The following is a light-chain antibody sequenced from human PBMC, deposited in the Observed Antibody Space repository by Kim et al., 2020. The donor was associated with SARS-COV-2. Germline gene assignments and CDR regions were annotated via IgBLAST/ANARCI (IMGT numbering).Light chain of an antibody. Sequence: AIRITQYPSSLSASTGDRVTITCRASQGISSYLAWYQQKPGKAPKLLIYAASTLQSGVPSRFSGSGSGTDFTLTISCLQSEDFATYYCQQYYSYPQAFGGGTKVDIK. V-gene: IGKV1-8*01. CDR2: AAS. CDR3: QQYYSYPQA. J-gene: IGKJ4*01. CDR1: QGISSY.